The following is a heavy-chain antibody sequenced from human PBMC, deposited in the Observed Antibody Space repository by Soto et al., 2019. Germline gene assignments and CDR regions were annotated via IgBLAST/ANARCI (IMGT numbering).Heavy chain of an antibody. CDR2: ISYDGSNK. J-gene: IGHJ5*02. D-gene: IGHD2-15*01. CDR3: ASEGIGFDP. Sequence: QVQLVESGGGVVQPGRSLRLSCAASGFTFSSYAMHWVRQAPGKGLEWVAVISYDGSNKYYADSVQGRFTISRDNSKNSLYLQMNSLRAEDTAVYYCASEGIGFDPWGQGTLVTVSS. V-gene: IGHV3-30-3*01. CDR1: GFTFSSYA.